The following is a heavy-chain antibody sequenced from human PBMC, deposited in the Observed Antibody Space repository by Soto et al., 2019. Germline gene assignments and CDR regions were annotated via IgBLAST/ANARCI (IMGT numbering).Heavy chain of an antibody. Sequence: QVQLVQSGAEVKKPGSSVKVSCKASGGTFSSYTISWVRQAPGQGLEWMGRIIPILGIANYAQKFQGRVTITADKSSSTAYMELSSLGSEGTAVHYCARNYYDSGGYGASDGGFDIWGQGTMVTVSS. V-gene: IGHV1-69*02. CDR2: IIPILGIA. CDR3: ARNYYDSGGYGASDGGFDI. D-gene: IGHD3-22*01. CDR1: GGTFSSYT. J-gene: IGHJ3*02.